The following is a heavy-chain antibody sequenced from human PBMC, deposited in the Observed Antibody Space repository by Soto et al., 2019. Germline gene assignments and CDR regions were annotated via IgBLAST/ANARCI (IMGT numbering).Heavy chain of an antibody. D-gene: IGHD1-26*01. CDR2: ISSSSSTM. J-gene: IGHJ4*02. CDR3: ARDSTDAVSGSYSGDY. V-gene: IGHV3-48*02. Sequence: QRLSCAASGFTFSSYSMNWVRQAPGKGLEWVSYISSSSSTMYYADSVKGRFTISRDNAKNSLFLHMNSLRDEDTSVYYGARDSTDAVSGSYSGDYWGQGTLVTVSS. CDR1: GFTFSSYS.